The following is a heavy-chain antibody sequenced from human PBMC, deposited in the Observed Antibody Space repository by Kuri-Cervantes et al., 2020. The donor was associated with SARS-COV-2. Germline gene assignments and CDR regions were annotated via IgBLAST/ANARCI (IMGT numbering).Heavy chain of an antibody. CDR2: IYYSGST. V-gene: IGHV4-39*01. J-gene: IGHJ4*02. Sequence: SETLSLTCTVSGGSISSSSYYWGWIRQPPGKGLEWIGSIYYSGSTYYNPSLKSRVTISVDTSKNQFSLKLSSVTAADTAVYYCARGLGYSYGRRSPQGDFWGQGILVTVSS. D-gene: IGHD5-18*01. CDR1: GGSISSSSYY. CDR3: ARGLGYSYGRRSPQGDF.